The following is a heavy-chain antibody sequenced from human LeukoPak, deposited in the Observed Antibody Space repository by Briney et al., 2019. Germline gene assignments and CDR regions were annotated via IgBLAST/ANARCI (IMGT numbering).Heavy chain of an antibody. Sequence: PSETLSLTCTTSGVSISRFYWSWVRQPPGKGLQWIGNIYNGVPTFFNPSLKSRVTISVDKTTNQFPLVLATVIAADKAVYYFFQTAGWPGFDYWGLGILVTVSS. J-gene: IGHJ4*02. V-gene: IGHV4-4*08. CDR3: FQTAGWPGFDY. CDR1: GVSISRFY. D-gene: IGHD6-19*01. CDR2: IYNGVPT.